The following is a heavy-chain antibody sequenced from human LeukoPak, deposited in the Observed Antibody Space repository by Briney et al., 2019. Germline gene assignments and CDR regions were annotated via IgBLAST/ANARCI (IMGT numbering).Heavy chain of an antibody. Sequence: SVKVSCKASGGTFSSYAISWVRQAPGQGLEWMRGIIPIFGTANYAQKFQGRVTITADESTSTAYMELSSLRSEDTAVYYCARGDGSSHLPYDYWGQGTLVTVSS. CDR3: ARGDGSSHLPYDY. CDR2: IIPIFGTA. J-gene: IGHJ4*02. V-gene: IGHV1-69*13. D-gene: IGHD1-26*01. CDR1: GGTFSSYA.